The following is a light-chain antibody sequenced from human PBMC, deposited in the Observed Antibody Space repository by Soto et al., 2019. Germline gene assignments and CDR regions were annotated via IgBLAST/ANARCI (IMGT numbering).Light chain of an antibody. CDR2: GAS. V-gene: IGKV3-15*01. CDR3: QQYNNWPPWT. CDR1: QSVSSN. Sequence: EIVMTQSPATLPVSPGERATFSCRASQSVSSNLAWYQQKPGQAPRLLIYGASTRATGVPARISGSGSGTEFSLTISSLQSEDFAVYYCQQYNNWPPWTFGQGTKVDIK. J-gene: IGKJ1*01.